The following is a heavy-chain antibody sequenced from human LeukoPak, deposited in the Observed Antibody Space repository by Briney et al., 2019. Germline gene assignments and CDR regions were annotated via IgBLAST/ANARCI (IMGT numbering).Heavy chain of an antibody. CDR1: GGSLSGYY. J-gene: IGHJ3*02. CDR2: INHSGST. CDR3: ARAPDSSGYKPFHAFDI. D-gene: IGHD3-22*01. V-gene: IGHV4-34*01. Sequence: SETLSLTCAVYGGSLSGYYWSWIRQPPGKGLEWIGEINHSGSTNYNPSLKSRVTISVGRSKNQFSLKLSSVTAADTAVYYCARAPDSSGYKPFHAFDIWGQGTMVTVSS.